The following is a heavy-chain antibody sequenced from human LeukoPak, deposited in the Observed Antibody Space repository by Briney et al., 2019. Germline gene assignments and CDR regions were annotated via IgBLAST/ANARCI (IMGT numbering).Heavy chain of an antibody. V-gene: IGHV3-7*01. CDR2: IRVDGSTE. CDR3: ATYSGAERWDASDM. D-gene: IGHD1-26*01. CDR1: GFIYSSYA. Sequence: PGGSVTLSRAATGFIYSSYALTWLRQAPGKGLEWVATIRVDGSTEYPVDSMKGRFTISRDNAKSSLHLQMNSLRAEDTAVDYCATYSGAERWDASDMWGQGTLVTVSS. J-gene: IGHJ3*02.